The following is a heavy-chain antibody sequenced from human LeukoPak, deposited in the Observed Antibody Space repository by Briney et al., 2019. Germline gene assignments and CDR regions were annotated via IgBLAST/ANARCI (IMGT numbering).Heavy chain of an antibody. CDR3: AREGGSGSYYSPLGYYYYMDV. Sequence: PGGSLRLSCAASGFTVSSNYMSWVRQAPGKGLEWVSVIYSGGSTYYADSVKGRFTISRDNSKNTLYLQMNSLRAEDTAVYYCAREGGSGSYYSPLGYYYYMDVWGKGTTVTISS. D-gene: IGHD3-10*01. V-gene: IGHV3-66*01. J-gene: IGHJ6*03. CDR1: GFTVSSNY. CDR2: IYSGGST.